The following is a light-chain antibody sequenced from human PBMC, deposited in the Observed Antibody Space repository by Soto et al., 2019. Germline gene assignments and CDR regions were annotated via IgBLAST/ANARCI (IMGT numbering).Light chain of an antibody. V-gene: IGKV1-5*01. CDR3: QQYNSYSWS. Sequence: MEMTQSPSNLSASVGDRVTITCRASQSISSWLAWYQQKPGKAPKLLIYDASSLESGVPSRFSGSGSGTEFTLTISSLQPDDFATYYCQQYNSYSWSFGQGTKVDIK. J-gene: IGKJ1*01. CDR2: DAS. CDR1: QSISSW.